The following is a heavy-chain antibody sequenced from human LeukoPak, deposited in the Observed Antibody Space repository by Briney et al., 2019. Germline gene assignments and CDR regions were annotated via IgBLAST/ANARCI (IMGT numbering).Heavy chain of an antibody. D-gene: IGHD2-15*01. Sequence: GGSLRLSCAASEFTFSTYGMSWVRQAPGKGLEWVSGISGSGGSTYYADSVRGRFIISRDNSKNTLYLQMNSLRAEDTAVYYCAKGPPGGGRGRLDSWGQGTLVTVSS. J-gene: IGHJ4*02. CDR1: EFTFSTYG. CDR2: ISGSGGST. V-gene: IGHV3-23*01. CDR3: AKGPPGGGRGRLDS.